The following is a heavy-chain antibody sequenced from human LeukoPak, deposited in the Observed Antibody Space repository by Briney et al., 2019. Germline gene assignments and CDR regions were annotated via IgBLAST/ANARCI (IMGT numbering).Heavy chain of an antibody. CDR1: GYTFTSYD. J-gene: IGHJ3*02. CDR3: ARSVYYDSSGYYYSDAFDI. V-gene: IGHV1-8*01. CDR2: MNPNSGNT. D-gene: IGHD3-22*01. Sequence: WASVTVSFKASGYTFTSYDINWVRQATGQGLEWMGWMNPNSGNTGYAQKFQGRVTMTRNTSISTAYMELSSLRSEDTAVYYCARSVYYDSSGYYYSDAFDIWGQGTMVTVSS.